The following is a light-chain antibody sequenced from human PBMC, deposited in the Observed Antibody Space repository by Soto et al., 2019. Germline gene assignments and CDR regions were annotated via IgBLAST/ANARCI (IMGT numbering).Light chain of an antibody. CDR3: QPHNNWPVVT. J-gene: IGKJ4*01. CDR2: GAS. V-gene: IGKV3-15*01. CDR1: RSISNN. Sequence: EMVMTQSPATLSVSPGERVTLSCRASRSISNNLAWYQQKPGQAPRLLIYGASTRATGIPARFSCSGSGTEFTLTINSLQSEDFAMYYCQPHNNWPVVTFGGGTRVEIK.